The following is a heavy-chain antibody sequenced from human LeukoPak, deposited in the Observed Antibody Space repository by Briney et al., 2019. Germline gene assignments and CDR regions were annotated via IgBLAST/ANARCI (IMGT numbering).Heavy chain of an antibody. CDR3: SQLYRSDP. CDR1: GLTLSSAW. J-gene: IGHJ5*02. D-gene: IGHD1-1*01. CDR2: IRSETDGGTT. Sequence: GGSLRLSCGASGLTLSSAWMHWVRQAPGKGLEWIGLIRSETDGGTTDYASPVRGRFTISRDASKNTLYLQMNSLKIDDTAVYYRSQLYRSDPWGQGTLATVSS. V-gene: IGHV3-15*01.